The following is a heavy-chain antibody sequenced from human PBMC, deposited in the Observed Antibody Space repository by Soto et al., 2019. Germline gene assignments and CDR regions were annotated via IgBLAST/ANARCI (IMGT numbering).Heavy chain of an antibody. CDR3: AKRCCFYTFGD. J-gene: IGHJ4*02. CDR2: ISGSDDST. V-gene: IGHV3-23*01. D-gene: IGHD3-3*01. Sequence: GGSLRLSCAASGFTFSSYAMSWVRQAPGKGLEGVSVISGSDDSTYYADSVKGRFTISRDNSKNTLYLQMNSLRAEDTAVYYYAKRCCFYTFGDRGERPLVTAS. CDR1: GFTFSSYA.